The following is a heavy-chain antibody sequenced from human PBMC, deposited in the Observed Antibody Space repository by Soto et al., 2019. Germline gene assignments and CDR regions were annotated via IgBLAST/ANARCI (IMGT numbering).Heavy chain of an antibody. CDR1: GYTFTSYG. D-gene: IGHD6-6*01. J-gene: IGHJ3*02. CDR2: ISAYNGNT. Sequence: VKVSCKASGYTFTSYGISWVRQAPGQGLEWMGWISAYNGNTNYAQKLQGRVTMTTDTSTSTAYMELRSLRSDDTAVYYCARYQASSIAALGAFHICGQGTMVTVSS. CDR3: ARYQASSIAALGAFHI. V-gene: IGHV1-18*01.